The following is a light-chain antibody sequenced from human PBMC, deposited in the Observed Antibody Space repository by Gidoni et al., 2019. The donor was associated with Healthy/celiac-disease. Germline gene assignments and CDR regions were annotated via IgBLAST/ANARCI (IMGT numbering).Light chain of an antibody. V-gene: IGKV1-33*01. CDR2: DAS. CDR1: QDISNY. J-gene: IGKJ4*01. CDR3: QQYDNLPPLT. Sequence: DSQMTKSPSSLSAPVGDRVTSTFQASQDISNYLNWYQQKPGKATKLLIYDASNLETGVPSRFSGSGSGTDFTFTICSLQPEDIATYYCQQYDNLPPLTFGGGTKVEIK.